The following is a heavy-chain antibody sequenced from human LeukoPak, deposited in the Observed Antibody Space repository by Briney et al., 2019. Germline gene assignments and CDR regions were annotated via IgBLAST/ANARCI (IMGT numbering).Heavy chain of an antibody. CDR1: GFTFSSYG. J-gene: IGHJ4*02. CDR2: IWYDGSNK. Sequence: GGSLRLSCAASGFTFSSYGMHWVRQAPGKGLEWVAVIWYDGSNKYYADSVKGRFTISRDNSKNTLYLQMNSLRAEDTAVYYCARVRGSSGYDFDYWGQGTLVTVSS. CDR3: ARVRGSSGYDFDY. V-gene: IGHV3-33*01. D-gene: IGHD5-12*01.